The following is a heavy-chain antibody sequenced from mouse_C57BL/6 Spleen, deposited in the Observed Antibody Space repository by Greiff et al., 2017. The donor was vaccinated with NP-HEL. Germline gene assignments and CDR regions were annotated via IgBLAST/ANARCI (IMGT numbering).Heavy chain of an antibody. CDR2: IYPGDGDT. V-gene: IGHV1-82*01. CDR3: ANYYDYDPWFAY. Sequence: QVHVKQSGPELVKPGASVKISCKASGYAFSSSWMNWVKQRPGKGLEWIGRIYPGDGDTNYNGKFKGKATLTADKSSSTAYMQLSSLTSEDSAVYFCANYYDYDPWFAYWGQGTLVTVSA. J-gene: IGHJ3*01. CDR1: GYAFSSSW. D-gene: IGHD2-4*01.